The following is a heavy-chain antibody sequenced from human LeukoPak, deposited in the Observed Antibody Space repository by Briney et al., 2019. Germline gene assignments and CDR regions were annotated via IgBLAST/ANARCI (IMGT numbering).Heavy chain of an antibody. Sequence: GGSLRLSCAGSGFTFSSYSMNWVRQAPGKGLEWVSYISSSSTTIYYADSVKGRFTISRDNAKNSLYLQMNSLRAEDTALYYCARDRCSGGRCYSLSVGYMDVWGKGTTVTISS. CDR3: ARDRCSGGRCYSLSVGYMDV. CDR1: GFTFSSYS. CDR2: ISSSSTTI. D-gene: IGHD2-15*01. J-gene: IGHJ6*03. V-gene: IGHV3-48*01.